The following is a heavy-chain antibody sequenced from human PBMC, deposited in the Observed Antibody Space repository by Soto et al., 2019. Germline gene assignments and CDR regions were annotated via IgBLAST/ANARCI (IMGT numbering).Heavy chain of an antibody. Sequence: GQGFCKASGYTFPSYGISWVRQAPGQGLEWMGWISAYNGNTNYAQKLQGRVTMTTDTSTSTAYMELRSLRSDDTAVYYCARPHSAPVTLIGVRLESRFIWG. D-gene: IGHD3-3*01. V-gene: IGHV1-18*04. CDR3: ARPHSAPVTLIGVRLESRFI. J-gene: IGHJ3*02. CDR2: ISAYNGNT. CDR1: GYTFPSYG.